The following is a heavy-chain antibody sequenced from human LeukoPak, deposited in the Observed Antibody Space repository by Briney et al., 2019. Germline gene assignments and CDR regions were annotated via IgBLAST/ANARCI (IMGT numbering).Heavy chain of an antibody. J-gene: IGHJ4*02. Sequence: SETLSLTCTVSGGSISSYYWSWIRQPPGKGLEWIGYIYYSGSTNYNPSLKSRVTISVDTSKNQFSLKLSSVTAADTAVYYCAREIVATRMYYFDYWGQGTLVTVSS. CDR1: GGSISSYY. CDR3: AREIVATRMYYFDY. CDR2: IYYSGST. D-gene: IGHD5-12*01. V-gene: IGHV4-59*01.